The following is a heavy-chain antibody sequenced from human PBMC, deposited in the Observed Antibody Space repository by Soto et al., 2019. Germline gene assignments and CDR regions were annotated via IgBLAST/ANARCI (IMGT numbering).Heavy chain of an antibody. CDR2: INPKSGAT. D-gene: IGHD1-26*01. CDR1: GYSFTDYY. V-gene: IGHV1-2*02. J-gene: IGHJ6*02. CDR3: TRGGMPYSTWNYYYNGMDV. Sequence: EASVKVSCKSSGYSFTDYYIHWVRQAPGQGLEWMGWINPKSGATNYAQRFRGRVTMTRDTSITTSYMELSRLTSDDTAVYYCTRGGMPYSTWNYYYNGMDVWGQGTTVTVSS.